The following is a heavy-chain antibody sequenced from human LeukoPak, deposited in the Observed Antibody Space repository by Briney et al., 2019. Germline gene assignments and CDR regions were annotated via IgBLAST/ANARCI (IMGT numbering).Heavy chain of an antibody. CDR2: ISSSGSYI. CDR1: GFTFSRYS. J-gene: IGHJ3*02. V-gene: IGHV3-21*01. D-gene: IGHD2-21*02. CDR3: ASRNQYCGGDCFWAFDI. Sequence: GGSLRLSCGASGFTFSRYSMNWVRQAPGKGLEWVSSISSSGSYICYADSVKGRFTISRDNAKNSLYLQMNSLRAEDTAVYYCASRNQYCGGDCFWAFDIWGQGTMVTVSS.